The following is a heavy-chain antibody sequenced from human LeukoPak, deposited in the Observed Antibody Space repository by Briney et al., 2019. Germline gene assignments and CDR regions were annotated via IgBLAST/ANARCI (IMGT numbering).Heavy chain of an antibody. Sequence: SETLSLTCAVYGGSFSGYYWSWIRQPPGKGLEWIGEINHSGSTNYNPSLKSRVTLSVDTSKNQFSLKLTSVTAADTAVYYCARYGSGRRGVGGFDPWGQGTLVTVSS. J-gene: IGHJ5*02. V-gene: IGHV4-34*01. CDR3: ARYGSGRRGVGGFDP. CDR1: GGSFSGYY. CDR2: INHSGST. D-gene: IGHD3-10*01.